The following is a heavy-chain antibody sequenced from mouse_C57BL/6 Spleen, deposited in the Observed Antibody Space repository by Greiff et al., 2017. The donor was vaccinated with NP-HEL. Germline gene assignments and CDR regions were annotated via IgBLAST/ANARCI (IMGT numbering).Heavy chain of an antibody. Sequence: VQLQQPGAELVRPGTSVKLSCKASGYTFTSYWMHWVKQRPGQGLEWIGVIDPSDSYTNYNQKFKGKATLTVDTSSSTAYMQLSSLTSEDSAVYYCARGGYDYGGAMDYWGQGTSVTVSS. CDR3: ARGGYDYGGAMDY. V-gene: IGHV1-59*01. J-gene: IGHJ4*01. CDR1: GYTFTSYW. D-gene: IGHD2-4*01. CDR2: IDPSDSYT.